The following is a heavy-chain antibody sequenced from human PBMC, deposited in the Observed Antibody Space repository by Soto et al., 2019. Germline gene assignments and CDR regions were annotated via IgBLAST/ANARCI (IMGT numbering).Heavy chain of an antibody. V-gene: IGHV3-30*03. CDR2: ISNDGSNK. J-gene: IGHJ6*02. D-gene: IGHD4-17*01. Sequence: GGSLRLSCAASGFSFSTYGMHWVRQAPGKGLEWVAFISNDGSNKYYADSVKGRFTISRDNSKNTLYLQMNSLRAEDTAVYYCARDLGAGLFRDVMTTVTTGMDVWGQGTTVTVSS. CDR3: ARDLGAGLFRDVMTTVTTGMDV. CDR1: GFSFSTYG.